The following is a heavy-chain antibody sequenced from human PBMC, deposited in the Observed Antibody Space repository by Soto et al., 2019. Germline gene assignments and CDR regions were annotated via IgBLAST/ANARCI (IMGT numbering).Heavy chain of an antibody. Sequence: QVQLVQSGAEGKKPGASVKVSCKASGYTFTSYYMHWVRQAPGQGLEWMGIINPSGGSTSYAQKFQGRVTMTRDTSTSTVYMELSSLRSEDTAVYYCARAGVVVVAAKEWWFDPWGQGTLVTVSS. J-gene: IGHJ5*02. CDR2: INPSGGST. D-gene: IGHD2-15*01. CDR1: GYTFTSYY. V-gene: IGHV1-46*01. CDR3: ARAGVVVVAAKEWWFDP.